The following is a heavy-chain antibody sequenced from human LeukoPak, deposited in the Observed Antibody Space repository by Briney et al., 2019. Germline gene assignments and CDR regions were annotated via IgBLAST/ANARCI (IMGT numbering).Heavy chain of an antibody. CDR2: SYLDGSRA. CDR1: GSTFNNYW. J-gene: IGHJ4*02. Sequence: PGGSLRPSCAASGSTFNNYWMGWARQSPGNLMGWVAKSYLDGSRAKHVGSGKGPFTMCGDKAKKSTYLQMTSLVAEHPAIYDCARGEDYYDSSGSHYWGQGTLVTVSS. D-gene: IGHD3-22*01. CDR3: ARGEDYYDSSGSHY. V-gene: IGHV3-7*04.